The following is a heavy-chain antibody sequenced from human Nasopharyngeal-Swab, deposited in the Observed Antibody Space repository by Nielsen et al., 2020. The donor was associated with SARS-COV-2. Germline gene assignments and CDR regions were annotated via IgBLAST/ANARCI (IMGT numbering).Heavy chain of an antibody. Sequence: GESLKISCAASGFTFSSYSMNWVRQAPGKGLEWVSSISSSSSYIYYADSVKGRFTISRDNAKNSLYLQMNSLRAEDTAVYYCARFSGSRMVYAPYYYYYYMDVWGEGTTVTVSS. CDR2: ISSSSSYI. CDR1: GFTFSSYS. CDR3: ARFSGSRMVYAPYYYYYYMDV. D-gene: IGHD2-8*01. V-gene: IGHV3-21*01. J-gene: IGHJ6*03.